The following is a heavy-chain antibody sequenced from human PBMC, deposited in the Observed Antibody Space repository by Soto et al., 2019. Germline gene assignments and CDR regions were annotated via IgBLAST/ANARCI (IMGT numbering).Heavy chain of an antibody. D-gene: IGHD3-10*01. CDR2: IGVSGDTT. CDR3: AKVRRFGELRSLY. J-gene: IGHJ4*02. CDR1: GFTFSSYA. Sequence: EVQLLESGGGLVQPGGSLRLSCAASGFTFSSYAMSWVRPAPGKGLEWVSSIGVSGDTTYYADSGKGRFTISRDNSKNTLYLQMGSLRAEETAVYYCAKVRRFGELRSLYWGQGTLVTVSS. V-gene: IGHV3-23*01.